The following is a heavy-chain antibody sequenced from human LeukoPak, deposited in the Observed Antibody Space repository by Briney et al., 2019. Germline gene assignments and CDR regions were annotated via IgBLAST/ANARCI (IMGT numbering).Heavy chain of an antibody. CDR1: GGTFSSYA. Sequence: GASVKLSCKAAGGTFSSYAISWVRRAPGQGLEWMGRIIPILGIANYAQKFQGRVTITADKSTSTAYMELSSLRSEDTAVYYCASSVSGVTMVRGVISRVGWFDPWGQGTLVTVPS. V-gene: IGHV1-69*04. CDR2: IIPILGIA. D-gene: IGHD3-10*01. J-gene: IGHJ5*02. CDR3: ASSVSGVTMVRGVISRVGWFDP.